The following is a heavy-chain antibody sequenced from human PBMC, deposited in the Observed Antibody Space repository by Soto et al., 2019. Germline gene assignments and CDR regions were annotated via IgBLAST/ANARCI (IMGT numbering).Heavy chain of an antibody. Sequence: QVQLQESGPGLVKPSETLSLTCTVSGGSVSSGSYSWSWIRQPPGKGLEWIGYIYYSGSTNYNPYPKSRVTISVDTSKKQFSLKLSSVTAADTAVYYCARGGTVWNDERYVDYWGQGTLVTVSS. CDR3: ARGGTVWNDERYVDY. J-gene: IGHJ4*02. CDR2: IYYSGST. CDR1: GGSVSSGSYS. D-gene: IGHD1-1*01. V-gene: IGHV4-61*01.